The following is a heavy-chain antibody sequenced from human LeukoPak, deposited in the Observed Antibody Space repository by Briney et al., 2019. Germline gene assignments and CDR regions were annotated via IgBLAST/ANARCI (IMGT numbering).Heavy chain of an antibody. CDR3: AREPRGGGYSFDY. Sequence: SQTLSLTCTVSGDSISSGGYYWSWIRQHPGKGLEWIGYIYYSGSTFYNPSLKSRVTISVDTSKNQFSLRLSSVTAADTAVYYCAREPRGGGYSFDYWGQGTLVTVSS. CDR1: GDSISSGGYY. CDR2: IYYSGST. V-gene: IGHV4-31*03. J-gene: IGHJ4*02. D-gene: IGHD5-12*01.